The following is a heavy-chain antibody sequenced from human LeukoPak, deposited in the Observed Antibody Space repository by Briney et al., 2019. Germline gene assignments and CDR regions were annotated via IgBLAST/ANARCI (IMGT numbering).Heavy chain of an antibody. Sequence: GGSLRLSCAASGFTFSTYWMTWVRQAPGKGLEWVANIRQDGSEKFYVDSVKGRFTISRDNAKNSLYLQMISLRAEDTAVYYCARDSSPRNGCDAFDIWGQGTMVTVSS. CDR3: ARDSSPRNGCDAFDI. CDR1: GFTFSTYW. CDR2: IRQDGSEK. J-gene: IGHJ3*02. V-gene: IGHV3-7*01.